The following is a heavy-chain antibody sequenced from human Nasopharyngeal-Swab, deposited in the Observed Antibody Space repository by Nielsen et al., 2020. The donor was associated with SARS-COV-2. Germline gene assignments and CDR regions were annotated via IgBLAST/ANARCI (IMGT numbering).Heavy chain of an antibody. D-gene: IGHD3-22*01. CDR1: GGSISSYY. CDR2: IYYSGST. V-gene: IGHV4-59*08. CDR3: ARHPRYYDSSGYHFDY. Sequence: SETLSLTCTVSGGSISSYYWSWIRQPPGKGLEWIGYIYYSGSTNYNPSLKSRVTISVDTSKNQFSLKLSSVTAADTAVYYRARHPRYYDSSGYHFDYWGQGTLVTVSS. J-gene: IGHJ4*02.